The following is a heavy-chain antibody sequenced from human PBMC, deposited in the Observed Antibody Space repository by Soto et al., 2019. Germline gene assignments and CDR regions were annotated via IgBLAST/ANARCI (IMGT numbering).Heavy chain of an antibody. CDR2: INPNGGST. J-gene: IGHJ3*02. CDR1: GYTFTTYY. D-gene: IGHD1-1*01. CDR3: ARDPVPSDAGPVRYPADI. V-gene: IGHV1-46*01. Sequence: QVRLVQSGAEVKKPGASVTISCRASGYTFTTYYLHWVRQAPGQGLEWMGIINPNGGSTTYSQHFQGRITMTRDTSANRVYMELSGLRYEDTAVYFCARDPVPSDAGPVRYPADIWGQGTLVTISS.